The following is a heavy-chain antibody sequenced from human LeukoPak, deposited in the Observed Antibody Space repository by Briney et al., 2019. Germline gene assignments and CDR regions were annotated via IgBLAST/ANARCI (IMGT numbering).Heavy chain of an antibody. CDR1: GFTFSNYA. V-gene: IGHV3-30-3*01. Sequence: GQSLRLSCAASGFTFSNYAMHWVRQAPGKGLEEVAIISYDGSNKYYADSVKGRFTISRDNSKNTLYLQMNSLRAEDTAVYYCARVDGSKSYYNLFDYWGQGTLVTVSS. J-gene: IGHJ4*02. D-gene: IGHD3-10*01. CDR3: ARVDGSKSYYNLFDY. CDR2: ISYDGSNK.